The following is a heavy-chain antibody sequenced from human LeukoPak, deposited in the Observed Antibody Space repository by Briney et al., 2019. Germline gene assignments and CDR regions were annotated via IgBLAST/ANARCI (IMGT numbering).Heavy chain of an antibody. J-gene: IGHJ4*02. Sequence: ASVKVSCKASGYTFIGYFIHWVRQAPGQGLEWMGRINSNSGGTEYAQEFQGRVTMTRDTSISTAYMELSRLTSDDTAVYYCARDFSSTSNWELDYWGQGTLVTVSS. CDR1: GYTFIGYF. CDR2: INSNSGGT. V-gene: IGHV1-2*06. D-gene: IGHD7-27*01. CDR3: ARDFSSTSNWELDY.